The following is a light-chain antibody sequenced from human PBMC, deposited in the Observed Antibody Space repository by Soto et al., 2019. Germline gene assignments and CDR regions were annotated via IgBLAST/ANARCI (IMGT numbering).Light chain of an antibody. CDR1: SRDVGTYNL. V-gene: IGLV2-23*01. CDR3: SSYAGSSTLVV. Sequence: QSASVSGSPGQSITISCTGTSRDVGTYNLVSWYQQHPGKAPKLMIYEGNKRPSGVSNRFSGSKSGNTASLTISGLQAEDEADYYCSSYAGSSTLVVFGGGTKLTVL. J-gene: IGLJ2*01. CDR2: EGN.